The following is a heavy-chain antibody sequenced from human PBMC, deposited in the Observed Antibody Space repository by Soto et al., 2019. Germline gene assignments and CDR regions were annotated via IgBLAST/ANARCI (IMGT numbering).Heavy chain of an antibody. Sequence: QITLKESGPTLVKPTQTLTLTCTFSGFSLSTSGVGVGWIRQPPGKALEWLALIYWDDDKRYSPSLKSRFTITKDTSKTQVVLTMTNVDPVDTATYYCARRRAYCGGDCYSYFDYWGQGTLVTVSS. CDR1: GFSLSTSGVG. CDR3: ARRRAYCGGDCYSYFDY. D-gene: IGHD2-21*02. CDR2: IYWDDDK. V-gene: IGHV2-5*02. J-gene: IGHJ4*02.